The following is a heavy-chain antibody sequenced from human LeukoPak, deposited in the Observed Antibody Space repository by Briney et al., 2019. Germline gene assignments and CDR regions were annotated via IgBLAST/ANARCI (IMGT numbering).Heavy chain of an antibody. CDR3: ARDEAYDSSGYYFDY. D-gene: IGHD3-22*01. CDR1: GFTFSSYA. CDR2: IYSGGST. V-gene: IGHV3-66*01. J-gene: IGHJ4*02. Sequence: PGGSLRLSCAASGFTFSSYAMHWVRQAPGKGLEWVSVIYSGGSTYYADSVKGRFTISRDNSKNTLYLQMNSLRAEDTAVYYCARDEAYDSSGYYFDYWGQGTLVTVSS.